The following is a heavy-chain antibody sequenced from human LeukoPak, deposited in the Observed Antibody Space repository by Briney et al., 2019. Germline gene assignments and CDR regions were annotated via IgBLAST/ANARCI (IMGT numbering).Heavy chain of an antibody. D-gene: IGHD6-19*01. Sequence: PSETLSLTCAVSGYSISSNNWWAWIRQPPGKGLEWIGYIYYNGNTYYNPYNPSLTSRVTMSVDTSKNQCSLKLDSVTEIDTAMYYCARNQAVAANRGAFDIWGQGTMVTVSS. CDR3: ARNQAVAANRGAFDI. CDR2: IYYNGNT. V-gene: IGHV4-28*01. J-gene: IGHJ3*02. CDR1: GYSISSNNW.